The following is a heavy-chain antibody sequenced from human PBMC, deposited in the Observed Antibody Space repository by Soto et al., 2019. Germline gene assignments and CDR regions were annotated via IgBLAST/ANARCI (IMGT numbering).Heavy chain of an antibody. J-gene: IGHJ6*02. CDR3: ARVMCGDCSTYYYYSMDV. CDR1: GFTFGTYT. CDR2: IGTTSSYI. D-gene: IGHD2-21*02. Sequence: EVQLVESGGGLVKPGGSLRLSCAASGFTFGTYTMNWVRQAPGKGLECVSSIGTTSSYIYYADSVRGRFTISRDNARDSLYLQMSSLRAEDTAVYYCARVMCGDCSTYYYYSMDVWGQGPTFTVSS. V-gene: IGHV3-21*01.